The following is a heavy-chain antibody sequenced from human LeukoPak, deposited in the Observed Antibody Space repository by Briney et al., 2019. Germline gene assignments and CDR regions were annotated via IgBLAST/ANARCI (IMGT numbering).Heavy chain of an antibody. V-gene: IGHV4-30-4*01. Sequence: SETLSLTCTVSSGSISSGDYYWSWIRQPPGKGLEWIGYISSSGTTYYNPSLKSRITISVDSSKSQFSLNLSSVTASDTAVYYCAGVGNGGYGGFDYWGQGTLVTVSS. J-gene: IGHJ4*02. D-gene: IGHD5-12*01. CDR2: ISSSGTT. CDR3: AGVGNGGYGGFDY. CDR1: SGSISSGDYY.